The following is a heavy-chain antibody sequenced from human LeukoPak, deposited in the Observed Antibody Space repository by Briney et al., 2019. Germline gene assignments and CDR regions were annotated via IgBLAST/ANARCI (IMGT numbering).Heavy chain of an antibody. D-gene: IGHD2-2*01. V-gene: IGHV4-59*01. CDR2: IYYSGST. CDR1: GGSISSYY. J-gene: IGHJ4*02. CDR3: AREGYCSSTSCYYYFDY. Sequence: SETLSLTCTVSGGSISSYYWSWIRQPPGKGLEWIGYIYYSGSTNYNPSLKSRVTISVDTSKNQFSLKLSSVTAADTAVYYCAREGYCSSTSCYYYFDYWGQGTLVTVSS.